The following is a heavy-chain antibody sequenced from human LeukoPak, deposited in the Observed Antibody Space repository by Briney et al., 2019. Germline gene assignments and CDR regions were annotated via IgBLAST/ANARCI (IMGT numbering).Heavy chain of an antibody. CDR3: ARQRGYCSSTSCYTFFDY. CDR1: GGSISSSSYY. Sequence: SETLSLTCTVSGGSISSSSYYWGWIRQPPGKGLEWIGSIYYSGSTYYNPSLKSRVTISVDTSKNQFSLKLSSVTAADTAVYYCARQRGYCSSTSCYTFFDYWGQGTLVTVSS. J-gene: IGHJ4*02. D-gene: IGHD2-2*02. CDR2: IYYSGST. V-gene: IGHV4-39*01.